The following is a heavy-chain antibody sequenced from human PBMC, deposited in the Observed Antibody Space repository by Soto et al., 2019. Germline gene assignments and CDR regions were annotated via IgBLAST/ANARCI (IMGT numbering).Heavy chain of an antibody. CDR2: ISAYNGNT. J-gene: IGHJ4*02. CDR3: ATSIAARPGFDY. CDR1: CYTFPSDG. D-gene: IGHD6-6*01. V-gene: IGHV1-18*01. Sequence: SGKVSCKASCYTFPSDGISWVRQAPGQGLEWMGWISAYNGNTNYAQKLQGRVTMTTDTSTSTAYMELRSLRSDDTAVYYCATSIAARPGFDYWGQGTLVTVSS.